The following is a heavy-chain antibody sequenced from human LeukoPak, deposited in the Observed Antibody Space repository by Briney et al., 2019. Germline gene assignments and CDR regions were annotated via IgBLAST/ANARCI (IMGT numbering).Heavy chain of an antibody. CDR3: ARERTPGSGYGVDY. CDR1: GYTFTGYY. D-gene: IGHD6-25*01. V-gene: IGHV1-2*02. Sequence: ASVKVSCKASGYTFTGYYMHWVRQAPGQGLEWMGWINPNINGTNCAQKFQGRVTMTGDRSISTAYMELSRLRSDDTAVYYCARERTPGSGYGVDYWGQGTVVTVSS. J-gene: IGHJ4*02. CDR2: INPNINGT.